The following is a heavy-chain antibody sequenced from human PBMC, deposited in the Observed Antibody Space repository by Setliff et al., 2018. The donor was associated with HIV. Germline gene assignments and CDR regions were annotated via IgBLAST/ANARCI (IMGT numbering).Heavy chain of an antibody. CDR1: GDSITSNSYY. D-gene: IGHD3-10*01. J-gene: IGHJ4*02. CDR3: VTADYFYGRNNFEY. V-gene: IGHV4-39*01. CDR2: MHHSGST. Sequence: SETLSLTCTVSGDSITSNSYYWGWIRQSPGKGLEWIGTMHHSGSTYYNPSLKSRVAIFIDTSKNQFSLRLSSVTAADTAVYYCVTADYFYGRNNFEYWGQGALVTVSS.